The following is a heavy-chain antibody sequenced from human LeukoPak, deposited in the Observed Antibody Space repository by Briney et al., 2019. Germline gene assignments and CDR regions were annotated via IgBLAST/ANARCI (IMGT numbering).Heavy chain of an antibody. V-gene: IGHV4-59*08. CDR2: IYYSGGT. CDR1: GGSISSYY. CDR3: ARNLRYFRDNYYYYGMDV. D-gene: IGHD3-9*01. Sequence: SETLSLTCTVSGGSISSYYWSWIRQPPGKGLEWIGYIYYSGGTNYNPSLKSRVTISVDTSKNQFSLKLSSVTAADTAVYYCARNLRYFRDNYYYYGMDVWGQGTTVTVSS. J-gene: IGHJ6*02.